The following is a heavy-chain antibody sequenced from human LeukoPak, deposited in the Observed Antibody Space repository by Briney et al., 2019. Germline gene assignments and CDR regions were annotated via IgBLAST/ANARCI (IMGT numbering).Heavy chain of an antibody. D-gene: IGHD1-26*01. CDR1: GGSISSSSYY. CDR3: ARATDSGDY. CDR2: IYYSGST. J-gene: IGHJ4*02. V-gene: IGHV4-39*01. Sequence: SETLSLTCTVSGGSISSSSYYWGWIRQPPGKGLEWIVSIYYSGSTYYNPSLKSRVTISVDKSKNQFSLKLSSVTAADTAVYYCARATDSGDYWGQGTLVTVSS.